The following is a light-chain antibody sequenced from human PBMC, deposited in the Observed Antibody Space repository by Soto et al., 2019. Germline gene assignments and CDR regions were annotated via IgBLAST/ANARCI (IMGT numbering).Light chain of an antibody. Sequence: DIQMTQSPSSLSASVGDRVTITCRASQSISSYLNWYQQKPGKVHKLLVYDDSTLQSGVASRFSGSGSGTEFTLIISGLQPDDSATYYCQQYTNTNNPWMFGQGTKVDIK. CDR2: DDS. V-gene: IGKV1-39*01. CDR3: QQYTNTNNPWM. J-gene: IGKJ1*01. CDR1: QSISSY.